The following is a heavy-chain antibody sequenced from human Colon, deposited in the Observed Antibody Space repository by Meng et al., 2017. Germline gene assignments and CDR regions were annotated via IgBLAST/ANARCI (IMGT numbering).Heavy chain of an antibody. CDR2: IYYSGST. J-gene: IGHJ4*02. CDR3: ARGRGGSTDY. Sequence: SETLSLTCTVSGGSISSSSYYWGWIRQPPGKGLEWSGSIYYSGSTYYNPSLKSRVTISVDTSKNQFSLKLSSVTAADTAVYYCARGRGGSTDYWGQGTLVTVSS. D-gene: IGHD3-10*01. V-gene: IGHV4-39*07. CDR1: GGSISSSSYY.